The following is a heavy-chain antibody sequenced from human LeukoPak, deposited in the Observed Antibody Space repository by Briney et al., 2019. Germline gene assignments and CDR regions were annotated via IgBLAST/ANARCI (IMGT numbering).Heavy chain of an antibody. CDR3: ARTQNGYCSGGSCYPFDY. CDR1: GYTFTSYY. Sequence: ASVKVSCKASGYTFTSYYMHWVRQAPGQGLEWMGIINPSGGSTSYAQKFQGRVTMTRDTSTSTVYMELSSLRSEDTAVYYCARTQNGYCSGGSCYPFDYWGQGTLVTVS. J-gene: IGHJ4*02. D-gene: IGHD2-15*01. V-gene: IGHV1-46*01. CDR2: INPSGGST.